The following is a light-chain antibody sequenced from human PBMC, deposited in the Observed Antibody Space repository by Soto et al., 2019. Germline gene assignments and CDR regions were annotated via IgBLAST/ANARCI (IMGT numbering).Light chain of an antibody. V-gene: IGLV2-23*02. Sequence: QSVLTQPAPVSGSPRRASTISCTGTNSDVGSYNLVSWFQQHPAKAPKLVFYEVTKRPSGVSDRFAGSKSGNTPSLTISGLQAEDEADYSCFSYAGDRVYVFGPGTKVT. CDR2: EVT. CDR3: FSYAGDRVYV. J-gene: IGLJ1*01. CDR1: NSDVGSYNL.